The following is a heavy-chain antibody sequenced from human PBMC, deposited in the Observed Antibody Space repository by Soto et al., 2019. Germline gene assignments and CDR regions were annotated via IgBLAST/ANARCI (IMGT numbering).Heavy chain of an antibody. CDR1: GGSISSGDYY. CDR3: ARDLYDLNSYYYGMDV. CDR2: IYYSGST. V-gene: IGHV4-30-4*01. D-gene: IGHD3-3*01. Sequence: PSETLSLTCTVSGGSISSGDYYWSWIRQPPGKGLEWIGYIYYSGSTYYNPSLKSRVTISVDTSKNQFSLKLSSVTAADTAVYYCARDLYDLNSYYYGMDVWGQGTTVTV. J-gene: IGHJ6*02.